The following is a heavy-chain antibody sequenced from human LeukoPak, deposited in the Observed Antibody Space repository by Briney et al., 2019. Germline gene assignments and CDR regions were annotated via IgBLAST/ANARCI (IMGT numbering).Heavy chain of an antibody. J-gene: IGHJ4*02. CDR2: IYHSGST. V-gene: IGHV4-30-2*01. Sequence: PSETLSLTCTVSGGSISSGGYYWSWIRQPPGKGLEWIGYIYHSGSTYYNPSLKSRVTISVDRSKNQFSLKLSSVTAADTAVYYCARAWDSSGYTGYWGQGTLVTVSS. CDR3: ARAWDSSGYTGY. D-gene: IGHD3-22*01. CDR1: GGSISSGGYY.